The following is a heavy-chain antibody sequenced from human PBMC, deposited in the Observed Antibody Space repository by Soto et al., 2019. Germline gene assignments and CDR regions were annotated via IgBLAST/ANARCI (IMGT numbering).Heavy chain of an antibody. Sequence: GASVKVSCKASGGTFSSYAISWVRQAPGQGLEWMGGIIPIFGTANYAQKFQGRVTITADESTSTAYMELSSLRSEDTAVYYCASLAARLYYYGMDVWGQGTTVTVS. D-gene: IGHD6-13*01. CDR3: ASLAARLYYYGMDV. CDR2: IIPIFGTA. V-gene: IGHV1-69*13. J-gene: IGHJ6*02. CDR1: GGTFSSYA.